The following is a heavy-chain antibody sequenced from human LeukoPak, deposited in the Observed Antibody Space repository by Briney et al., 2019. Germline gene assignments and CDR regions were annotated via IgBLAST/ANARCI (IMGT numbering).Heavy chain of an antibody. CDR2: ISWNSGSI. V-gene: IGHV3-9*01. CDR3: AKNRDYYESSELFDY. J-gene: IGHJ4*02. Sequence: GRSLRLSCAASGFTFDDYAMHWVRQAPGKGLEWVSGISWNSGSIGYADSVKGRFTISRDNAKNSLYLQMNSLRAEDTALYYCAKNRDYYESSELFDYWGQGTLVTVSS. CDR1: GFTFDDYA. D-gene: IGHD3-22*01.